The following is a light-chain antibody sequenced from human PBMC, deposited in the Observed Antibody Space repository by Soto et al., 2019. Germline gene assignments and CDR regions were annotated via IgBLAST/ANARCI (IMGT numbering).Light chain of an antibody. V-gene: IGLV2-14*03. CDR1: SSDIGGYTY. CDR3: SSYTSVNPRL. CDR2: DVF. Sequence: QSALTQPASVSGSPGQSITISCTGTSSDIGGYTYVSWYQQHPGKAPRLIIYDVFNRPSGVSNRFSGSTSGNTASLTISGLQAEDEADYYCSSYTSVNPRLFGGGTKLTFL. J-gene: IGLJ2*01.